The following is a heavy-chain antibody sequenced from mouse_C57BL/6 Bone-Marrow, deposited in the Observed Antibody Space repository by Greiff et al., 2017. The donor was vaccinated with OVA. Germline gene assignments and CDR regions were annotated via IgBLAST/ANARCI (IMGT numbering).Heavy chain of an antibody. J-gene: IGHJ2*01. CDR3: ARRGYSPLDY. Sequence: QVQLKQPGAELVQPGASVKLSCKASGYTFTSYWMHWVKQRPGRGLEWIGRIDPNSGGTKSTEKLKSKAILSIDKPTSTAYMQLSSLTSEDAAVYYCARRGYSPLDYWGQGTTLTVSS. D-gene: IGHD2-3*01. CDR1: GYTFTSYW. CDR2: IDPNSGGT. V-gene: IGHV1-72*01.